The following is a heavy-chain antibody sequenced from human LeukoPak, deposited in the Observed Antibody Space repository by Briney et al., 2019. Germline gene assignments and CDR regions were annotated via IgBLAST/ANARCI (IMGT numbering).Heavy chain of an antibody. CDR1: GGTFSSYA. V-gene: IGHV1-69*01. D-gene: IGHD6-13*01. CDR2: IIPIFGTA. CDR3: ARGPRQQLVNWFDP. Sequence: SVKVSCKASGGTFSSYAISWVRQAPGQGLEWMGGIIPIFGTANYAQKFQGRVTITADESTSTAYMELSSLRSEDTAVYYCARGPRQQLVNWFDPWGRGTLVTVSS. J-gene: IGHJ5*02.